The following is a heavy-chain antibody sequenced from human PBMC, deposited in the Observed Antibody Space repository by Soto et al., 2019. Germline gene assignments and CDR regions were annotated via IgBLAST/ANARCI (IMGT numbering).Heavy chain of an antibody. D-gene: IGHD2-2*01. CDR2: IYPCDSDT. V-gene: IGHV5-51*01. CDR3: ARLGLVVPAAPYYSYGMDV. Sequence: GESLKISCKGSGYSFTSYWIGWVRQMPGKGLEWMGIIYPCDSDTRYSPSFQGQVTISADKSISTAYLQWSSLKASDTAMYYCARLGLVVPAAPYYSYGMDVWGQGTTVTVSS. CDR1: GYSFTSYW. J-gene: IGHJ6*02.